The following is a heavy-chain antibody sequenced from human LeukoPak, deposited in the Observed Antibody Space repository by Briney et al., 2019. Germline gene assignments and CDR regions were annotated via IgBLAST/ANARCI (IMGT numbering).Heavy chain of an antibody. V-gene: IGHV3-23*01. D-gene: IGHD3-22*01. CDR2: ISGGGGST. Sequence: GGSLRLSCAASGFTFSSYAMSWVRQAPGKGLEWVSAISGGGGSTYYADSVKGRFTISRDNSKNTLYLQMNSLRAEDTAVYYCAKRPRRYYDSSGYYYAPYYFDYWGQGTLVTVSS. J-gene: IGHJ4*02. CDR3: AKRPRRYYDSSGYYYAPYYFDY. CDR1: GFTFSSYA.